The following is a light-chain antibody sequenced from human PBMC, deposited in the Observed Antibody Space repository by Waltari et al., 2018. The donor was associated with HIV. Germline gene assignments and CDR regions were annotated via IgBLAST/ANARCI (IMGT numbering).Light chain of an antibody. CDR2: GKN. CDR3: HSRDSRTDHLEV. V-gene: IGLV3-19*01. CDR1: SLRTFY. Sequence: SSELAQDPAVSVALVQTVRLTCQGDSLRTFYAPWYQQKPGQAPILVIYGKNNRPSGIPDRVSGSSSGNTASLTITGAQAEDEADYYCHSRDSRTDHLEVFGTGTKVTVL. J-gene: IGLJ1*01.